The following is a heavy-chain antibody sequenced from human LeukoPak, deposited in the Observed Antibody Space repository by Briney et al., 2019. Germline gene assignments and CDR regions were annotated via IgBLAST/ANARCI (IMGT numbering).Heavy chain of an antibody. CDR2: INPNSGGT. V-gene: IGHV1-2*02. CDR1: GYTFTGYY. D-gene: IGHD1-26*01. CDR3: ARDPALSIVGATTYFDY. J-gene: IGHJ4*02. Sequence: ASVKVCCKASGYTFTGYYMHWVRQAPGQGLEWMGWINPNSGGTNYAQKFQGRVTMTRDTSISTAYMELSRLRSDDTAVYYCARDPALSIVGATTYFDYWGQGTLVTVSS.